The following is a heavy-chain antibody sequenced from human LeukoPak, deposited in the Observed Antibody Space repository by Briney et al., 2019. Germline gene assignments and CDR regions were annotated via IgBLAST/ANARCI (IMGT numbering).Heavy chain of an antibody. CDR1: GFTFSSYS. D-gene: IGHD3-10*01. J-gene: IGHJ4*02. Sequence: GGSLRLSCAASGFTFSSYSMNWVRQAPGKGLEWVSSISGSGTYMYYADSVKGRFTISRDNAKNSLYLQMNSLRAEDTAVYYCARISGSGSYYGPFDYWGQGTLVTVSS. V-gene: IGHV3-21*04. CDR2: ISGSGTYM. CDR3: ARISGSGSYYGPFDY.